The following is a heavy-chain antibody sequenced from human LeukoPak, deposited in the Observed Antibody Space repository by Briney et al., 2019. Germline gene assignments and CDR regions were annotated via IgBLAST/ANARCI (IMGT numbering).Heavy chain of an antibody. CDR3: ARGPPNWGFDY. Sequence: SVKVSCKASGYTFTSYDINWVRQATGQGLEWMGWMSPNSGNTGYAQKFQGRVTMTRNTFINTAYMELSSLRSEDTAVYYCARGPPNWGFDYWGPGTLVTVSP. CDR2: MSPNSGNT. V-gene: IGHV1-8*01. D-gene: IGHD7-27*01. CDR1: GYTFTSYD. J-gene: IGHJ4*02.